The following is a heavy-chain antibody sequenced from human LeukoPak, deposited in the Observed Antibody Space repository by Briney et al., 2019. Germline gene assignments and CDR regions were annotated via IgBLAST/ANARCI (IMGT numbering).Heavy chain of an antibody. J-gene: IGHJ4*02. CDR1: GGTFSSYA. V-gene: IGHV1-69*04. Sequence: EASVKVSCKASGGTFSSYAISWVRQAPGQGLEWMGRIIPILGIANYAQKFQGRVTITADKSTSTAYMELSSLRAEDTAVYYCARDVDIVALAGDYFDYWGQGTLVTVSS. D-gene: IGHD5-12*01. CDR3: ARDVDIVALAGDYFDY. CDR2: IIPILGIA.